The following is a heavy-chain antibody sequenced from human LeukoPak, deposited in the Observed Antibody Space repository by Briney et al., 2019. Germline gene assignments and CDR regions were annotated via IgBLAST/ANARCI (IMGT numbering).Heavy chain of an antibody. CDR3: AKRYSSGWSYYYYGMDV. CDR2: IRYDGSNK. J-gene: IGHJ6*02. Sequence: GGSLRLSCAASGFTFSNYGMHWVRQAPGKGLQWVTFIRYDGSNKYYADSVKGRFTISRDNSKNTLYLQMNSLRAEDTAVYYCAKRYSSGWSYYYYGMDVWGQGTTVTVSS. D-gene: IGHD6-19*01. CDR1: GFTFSNYG. V-gene: IGHV3-30*02.